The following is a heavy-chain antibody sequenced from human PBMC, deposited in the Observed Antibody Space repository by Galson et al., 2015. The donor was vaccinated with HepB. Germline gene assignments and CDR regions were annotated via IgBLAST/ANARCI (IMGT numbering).Heavy chain of an antibody. V-gene: IGHV3-30*02. J-gene: IGHJ5*02. CDR3: AKTLPSTGSFQGSWFDP. Sequence: SLRLSCAASGFIFSTYNLHWVRQAPGKGLEWVAFIPHDGSNIYYADSVRGRFTISRDNSENTLYLQMNSLRVEDTAVYYCAKTLPSTGSFQGSWFDPWGQGTLVTVSS. CDR2: IPHDGSNI. CDR1: GFIFSTYN. D-gene: IGHD1-26*01.